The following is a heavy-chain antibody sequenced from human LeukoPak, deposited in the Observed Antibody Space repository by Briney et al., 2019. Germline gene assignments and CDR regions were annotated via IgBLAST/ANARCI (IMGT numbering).Heavy chain of an antibody. CDR3: ARDFCSSTSCYIDYFDY. CDR1: GGSISSYY. CDR2: IYTSGST. J-gene: IGHJ4*02. Sequence: KPSETLSLTCTVSGGSISSYYWSWIRQPAGKGLEWIGRIYTSGSTNYNPSLKSRVTMSVDTSKNQFSLKLSSVTAADTAVYYCARDFCSSTSCYIDYFDYWGQGTLVTVSS. D-gene: IGHD2-2*02. V-gene: IGHV4-4*07.